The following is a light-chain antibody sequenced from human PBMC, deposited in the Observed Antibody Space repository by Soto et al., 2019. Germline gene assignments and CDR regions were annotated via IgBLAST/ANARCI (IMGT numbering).Light chain of an antibody. CDR2: DDS. J-gene: IGKJ1*01. V-gene: IGKV1-5*01. CDR3: QQYNNFPWT. CDR1: QSFSRR. Sequence: DIQMTQSPSTLSASVGDRVTITCRASQSFSRRLAWYQQKPGKAPKLLIYDDSSLESGVPSRFSGSGSGTDFTLPLSSPQPDDFAHYYCQQYNNFPWTFGQGTKV.